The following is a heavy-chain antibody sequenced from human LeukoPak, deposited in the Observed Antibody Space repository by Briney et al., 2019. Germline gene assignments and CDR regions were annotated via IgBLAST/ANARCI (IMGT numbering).Heavy chain of an antibody. Sequence: SSETLSLTCTVSGGSISGYYWNWVRQPPGEGLEWIGYIYYSGNTNSNPSLKSRVTMSVDTSKNQFSLKLSAVTAADTAVYYCARAVEGDYSNYDYWGQGTLVTVSS. D-gene: IGHD4-11*01. J-gene: IGHJ4*02. V-gene: IGHV4-59*01. CDR1: GGSISGYY. CDR2: IYYSGNT. CDR3: ARAVEGDYSNYDY.